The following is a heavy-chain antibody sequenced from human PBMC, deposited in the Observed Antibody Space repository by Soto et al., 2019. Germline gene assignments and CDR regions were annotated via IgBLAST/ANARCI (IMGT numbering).Heavy chain of an antibody. CDR3: ASSVATIWTNDGLEFDY. J-gene: IGHJ4*02. V-gene: IGHV4-39*01. Sequence: SETLSLTCTVSGGSISSSSYYWGWIRQPPGKGLEWIGSIYYSGSTYYNPSLKSRVTISVDTSKNQFSLKLSSVTAADTAVYYCASSVATIWTNDGLEFDYWGQGTLVTVSS. CDR1: GGSISSSSYY. CDR2: IYYSGST. D-gene: IGHD5-12*01.